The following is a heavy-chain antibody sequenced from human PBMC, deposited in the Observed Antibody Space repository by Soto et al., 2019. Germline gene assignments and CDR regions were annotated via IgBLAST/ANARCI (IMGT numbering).Heavy chain of an antibody. CDR3: AAEYSSSTDRYYYYYGMDV. V-gene: IGHV3-30*03. CDR1: GFTFSSYG. CDR2: ISYDGSNK. J-gene: IGHJ6*02. D-gene: IGHD6-13*01. Sequence: GGSLRLSCAASGFTFSSYGMHWVRQAPGKGLEWVAVISYDGSNKYYADSVKGRFTISRDNSKNTLYLQMNSLRAEDTAVYYCAAEYSSSTDRYYYYYGMDVWGQRTKVTVSS.